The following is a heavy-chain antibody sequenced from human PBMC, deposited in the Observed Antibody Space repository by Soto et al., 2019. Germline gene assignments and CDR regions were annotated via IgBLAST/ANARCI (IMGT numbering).Heavy chain of an antibody. Sequence: EVQLVESGGGLVQPGRSLRLSCAASGFTFDDYAMHWVRQAPGKGLEWVSGISWNSGSIGYADSVKGRFTISRDNAKNSLYLQMNSLRAEDTALYYCAKGIAAAGNWNSAFDIWGQGTMVTVSS. V-gene: IGHV3-9*01. CDR3: AKGIAAAGNWNSAFDI. CDR1: GFTFDDYA. D-gene: IGHD6-13*01. J-gene: IGHJ3*02. CDR2: ISWNSGSI.